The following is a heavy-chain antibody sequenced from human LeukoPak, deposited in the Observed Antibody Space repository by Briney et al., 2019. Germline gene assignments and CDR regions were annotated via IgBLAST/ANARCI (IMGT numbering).Heavy chain of an antibody. CDR2: IYYSGST. J-gene: IGHJ4*01. CDR3: ARTKHGYSSSPFDY. CDR1: GGSISSSSYY. Sequence: SETLSLTCTVSGGSISSSSYYWGWIRQPPGKGLEWIGSIYYSGSTYYNPSLKSRVTISVDTSKNQFSLKLSSVTAADTAVYYCARTKHGYSSSPFDYWGQGTLVTVSS. D-gene: IGHD6-6*01. V-gene: IGHV4-39*07.